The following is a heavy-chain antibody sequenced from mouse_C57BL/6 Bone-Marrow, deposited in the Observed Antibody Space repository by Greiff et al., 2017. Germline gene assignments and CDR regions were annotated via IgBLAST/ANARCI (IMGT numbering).Heavy chain of an antibody. J-gene: IGHJ2*01. CDR3: ARGGLRLFDY. CDR1: GYTFPSYT. Sequence: VKLMESGAELARPGASVKMSCKASGYTFPSYTMHWVKQRPGQGLEWIGYINPSSGYTKYNQKFKDKATLTADKSSSTAYMQLSSLTSEDSAVYYCARGGLRLFDYWGQGTTLTVSS. V-gene: IGHV1-4*01. CDR2: INPSSGYT. D-gene: IGHD2-2*01.